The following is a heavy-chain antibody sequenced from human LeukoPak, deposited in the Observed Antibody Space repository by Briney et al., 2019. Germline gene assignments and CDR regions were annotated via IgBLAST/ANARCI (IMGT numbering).Heavy chain of an antibody. CDR2: ISAYNGNT. V-gene: IGHV1-18*01. CDR3: ARAHWVGEYYYGSGSYSGAFDT. D-gene: IGHD3-10*01. CDR1: GYTFTSYG. J-gene: IGHJ3*02. Sequence: ASVKVSCKASGYTFTSYGISWVRQAPGQGLEWMGWISAYNGNTNYAQKLQGRVTMTTDTSTSTAYMELRSLRSDDTAVYYCARAHWVGEYYYGSGSYSGAFDTWGQGTMVTVSS.